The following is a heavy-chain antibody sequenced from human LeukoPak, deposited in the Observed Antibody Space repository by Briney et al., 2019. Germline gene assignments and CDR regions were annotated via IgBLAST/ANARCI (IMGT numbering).Heavy chain of an antibody. CDR1: GGSISSSSYY. CDR3: ARASRAGARSHQTMYAFDI. V-gene: IGHV4-39*07. Sequence: PSETLSLTCTVSGGSISSSSYYWGWIRQPPGKGLEWIGSIYYSGSTYYNPSLKSRVTISVDTSKNQFSLKLSSVTAADTAVYYCARASRAGARSHQTMYAFDIWGQGTMVTVSS. D-gene: IGHD6-19*01. J-gene: IGHJ3*02. CDR2: IYYSGST.